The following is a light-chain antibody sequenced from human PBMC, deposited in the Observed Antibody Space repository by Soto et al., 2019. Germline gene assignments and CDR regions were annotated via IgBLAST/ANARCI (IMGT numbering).Light chain of an antibody. J-gene: IGLJ1*01. CDR2: EVS. CDR3: YSYAGSSTPYV. CDR1: SSDVGSYNL. Sequence: QSVLTKAASVSGSARQSITISCTGTSSDVGSYNLVSWYQQHPDNAPKLMIYEVSKRPSGVSNRFSGSKSGNTASLTISGLQAEDEADYYCYSYAGSSTPYVFGTGTKVTVL. V-gene: IGLV2-23*02.